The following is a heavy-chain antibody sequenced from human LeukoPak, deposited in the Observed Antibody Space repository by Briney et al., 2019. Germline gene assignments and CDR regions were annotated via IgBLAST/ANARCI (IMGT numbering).Heavy chain of an antibody. D-gene: IGHD2-15*01. J-gene: IGHJ4*02. CDR1: GFTFSSYW. CDR2: ITSSGEGT. V-gene: IGHV3-74*01. CDR3: AKGTDTSGRQNFDI. Sequence: GGSLRLSCAASGFTFSSYWMHWVRQAPGKGLEWVSSITSSGEGTFYTDSLSGRFTISRDNAKKVVFLQMKSLRRGDSALYYCAKGTDTSGRQNFDIWGQGTLVTVSS.